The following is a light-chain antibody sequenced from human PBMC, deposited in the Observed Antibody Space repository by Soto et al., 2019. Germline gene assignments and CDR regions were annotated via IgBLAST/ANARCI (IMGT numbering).Light chain of an antibody. J-gene: IGLJ1*01. CDR1: SSDVGGYNF. CDR3: SSYAGDNFYF. CDR2: DVG. Sequence: QSVLTQPPSASGSPGQSVTISCTGTSSDVGGYNFVSWYQHLPGKAPKLIIYDVGERPSGVPDRFSGSKSGNTASLTVSGLQAEDEADYYCSSYAGDNFYFFGPGTKVTVL. V-gene: IGLV2-8*01.